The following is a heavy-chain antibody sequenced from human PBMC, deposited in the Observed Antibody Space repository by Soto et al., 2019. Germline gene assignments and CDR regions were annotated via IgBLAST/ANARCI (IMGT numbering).Heavy chain of an antibody. D-gene: IGHD6-13*01. J-gene: IGHJ6*02. CDR2: ISYDGSNE. CDR3: AKLMVAAGTKTYYYYGMDV. Sequence: QVQLVESGGGVVQPGRSLRLSCAASGFTFSSYGMHWVRQAPGKGLEWVAVISYDGSNEYYADSVKGRFTISRDNSKNTLYLQMNSLRAEDTAVYYCAKLMVAAGTKTYYYYGMDVWGQGTTVTVSS. V-gene: IGHV3-30*18. CDR1: GFTFSSYG.